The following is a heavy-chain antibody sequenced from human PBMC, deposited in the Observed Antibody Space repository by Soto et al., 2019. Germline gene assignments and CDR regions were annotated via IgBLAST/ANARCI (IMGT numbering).Heavy chain of an antibody. J-gene: IGHJ6*02. CDR3: ARGHYGMDV. CDR2: INQGGSEK. CDR1: GFTFSNHW. V-gene: IGHV3-7*01. Sequence: EEQLVESGGGLVQPGESLRLSCAASGFTFSNHWLTWIRQAPGKGLEWVANINQGGSEKYYAESVKGRFSISRDNAKNSLFLQMNSLRAEDTAVYFCARGHYGMDVWGHGTTVTVSS.